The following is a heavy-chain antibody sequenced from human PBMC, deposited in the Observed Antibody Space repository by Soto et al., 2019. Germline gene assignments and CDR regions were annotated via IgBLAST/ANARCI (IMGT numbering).Heavy chain of an antibody. V-gene: IGHV1-69*17. J-gene: IGHJ6*03. Sequence: LKRYCKSVVDGFSRYLIGRRIMKQRKGREWMGGIIPIFGIANYAQKFQGRVTITADKSTSTAYMELSSLGSEDTAVYYCASVKRGVAYDILNGYTQYVRSFMDVWGNGTTVTVSS. CDR1: VDGFSRYL. D-gene: IGHD3-9*01. CDR3: ASVKRGVAYDILNGYTQYVRSFMDV. CDR2: IIPIFGIA.